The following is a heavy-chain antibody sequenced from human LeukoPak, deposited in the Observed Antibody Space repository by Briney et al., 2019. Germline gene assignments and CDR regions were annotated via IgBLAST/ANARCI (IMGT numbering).Heavy chain of an antibody. CDR2: INHSGST. D-gene: IGHD2-2*01. V-gene: IGHV4-34*01. CDR3: ARGPVDCSSTSCYGGLVGWFDP. J-gene: IGHJ5*02. Sequence: PSETLSLTCAVYGGSFSGYYWSWIRQPPGKGLEWIGEINHSGSTNYNPSLKSRVTISVDTSKNQFSLKLSSVTAADTAVYYCARGPVDCSSTSCYGGLVGWFDPWGQGTLVTVSS. CDR1: GGSFSGYY.